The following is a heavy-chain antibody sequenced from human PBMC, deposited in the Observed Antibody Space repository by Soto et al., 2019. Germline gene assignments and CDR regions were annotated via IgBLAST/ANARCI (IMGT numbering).Heavy chain of an antibody. CDR2: IYPSDSDT. CDR3: ARRPESAFDI. CDR1: GYSFPNYW. Sequence: PGESLKISCKASGYSFPNYWIGWVRQMPGKGLEWMGIIYPSDSDTKYSPSFQGQVTISADKSINTAYLQWSSLKASDTAMHYCARRPESAFDIWGQGTMVTVSS. J-gene: IGHJ3*02. V-gene: IGHV5-51*01.